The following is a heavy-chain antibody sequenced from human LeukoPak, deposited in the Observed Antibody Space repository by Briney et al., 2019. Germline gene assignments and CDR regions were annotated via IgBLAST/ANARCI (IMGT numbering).Heavy chain of an antibody. CDR3: ARETARDGYWGRRVWYFDL. J-gene: IGHJ2*01. CDR2: INPNSGAT. V-gene: IGHV1-2*02. D-gene: IGHD3-22*01. CDR1: GYTFTSYD. Sequence: ASVKVSCKASGYTFTSYDINWVRQATGQGLEWMGWINPNSGATNCAQKFQGRVTMTRDTSISTAYMELSRLRSDDTAVYYCARETARDGYWGRRVWYFDLWGRGTLVTVSS.